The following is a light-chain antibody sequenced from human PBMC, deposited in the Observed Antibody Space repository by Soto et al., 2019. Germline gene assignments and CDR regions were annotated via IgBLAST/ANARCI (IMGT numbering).Light chain of an antibody. J-gene: IGKJ1*01. CDR2: DAS. V-gene: IGKV1-5*01. CDR3: QQYNSYSWT. Sequence: DIQMTQSPSTLSASVGDRVTITCRASQSISSWLAWYQQKPGKAPKLLIYDASSFESGVPSRFSGSESGTEFTLIFSSLQPDDFATYYCQQYNSYSWTFGQGTKVDIK. CDR1: QSISSW.